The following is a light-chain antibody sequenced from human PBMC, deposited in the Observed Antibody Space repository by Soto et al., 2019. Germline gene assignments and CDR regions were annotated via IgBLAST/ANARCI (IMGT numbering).Light chain of an antibody. J-gene: IGKJ4*01. CDR3: QQRSNWPPT. CDR1: QSVSSY. V-gene: IGKV3-11*01. CDR2: DAS. Sequence: EIVLTQSPATLSLSPGERATLSCRASQSVSSYLALYQQKSGQAPRLLIFDASNRATGIPARFSGSGSGTDFTLPISSLEPEDFAVYYCQQRSNWPPTFGGGTKVEIK.